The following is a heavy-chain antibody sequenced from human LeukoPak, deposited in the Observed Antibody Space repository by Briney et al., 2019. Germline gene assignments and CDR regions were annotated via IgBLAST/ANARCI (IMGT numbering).Heavy chain of an antibody. D-gene: IGHD3-22*01. CDR3: ARDVRYFDGSGYPHDAFDV. Sequence: PGGSLRLSCAASGFSVSGSYMTWVPHTPGKGLEGLSVIYTGGGTDYADSVKGRFTISRDDSRNALYLEMNSLRVDDTAVYYCARDVRYFDGSGYPHDAFDVWGQGTMVTVSS. CDR2: IYTGGGT. V-gene: IGHV3-53*01. J-gene: IGHJ3*01. CDR1: GFSVSGSY.